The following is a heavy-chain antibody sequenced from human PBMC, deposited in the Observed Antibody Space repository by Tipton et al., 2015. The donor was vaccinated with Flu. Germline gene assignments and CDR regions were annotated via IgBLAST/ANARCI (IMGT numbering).Heavy chain of an antibody. CDR3: ARAGGSPRSYFFDF. CDR2: IYHAGNT. J-gene: IGHJ4*02. V-gene: IGHV4-30-2*01. D-gene: IGHD1-26*01. Sequence: TLSLTCTVSGGAINSASYSWNWIRQPKGKGPEWIGYIYHAGNTYYNPSPRSRVTMSVDRSRNQFSLNLKSVTAADTAVYYCARAGGSPRSYFFDFWGPGFLVTVSS. CDR1: GGAINSASYS.